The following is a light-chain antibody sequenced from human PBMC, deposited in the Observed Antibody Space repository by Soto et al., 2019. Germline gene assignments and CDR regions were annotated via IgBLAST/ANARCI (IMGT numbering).Light chain of an antibody. CDR2: FDS. J-gene: IGLJ2*01. CDR3: QVWESSSDHVG. Sequence: SYELTQPPSVSVAPGQTASLTCGGTNIGTKSVHWYQQKSGQAPLLVINFDSDRPSGIPERFSGSKSGNTATLTISTVEAGDEADYYCQVWESSSDHVGFGGGTKLTVL. CDR1: NIGTKS. V-gene: IGLV3-21*01.